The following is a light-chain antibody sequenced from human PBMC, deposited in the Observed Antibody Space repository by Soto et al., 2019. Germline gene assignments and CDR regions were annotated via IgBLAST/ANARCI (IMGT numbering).Light chain of an antibody. CDR1: QSISSW. CDR2: KAS. J-gene: IGKJ1*01. V-gene: IGKV1-5*03. CDR3: QQYNSYWT. Sequence: DIQMTQSPSTLSASVGDRVTLTCRASQSISSWLAWYQQKPGKAPKLLIYKASSLESGVPSRFSGSGSGTDFTLTISSLQPDDFATYYCQQYNSYWTFGQGTKVEIQ.